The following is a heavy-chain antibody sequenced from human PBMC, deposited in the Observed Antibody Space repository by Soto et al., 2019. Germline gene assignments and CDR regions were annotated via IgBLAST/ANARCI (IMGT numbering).Heavy chain of an antibody. Sequence: QVQLVESGGGVVQPGRSLRLSCAASGFTFSSYGMHWVRQAPGKGLEWVALISYDGSDKYYADSVKGRFTISRDNSKNTLYLQMNSLRVEDTAVYYCGAGPYFSHYWGQGTLVTVSS. CDR3: GAGPYFSHY. CDR2: ISYDGSDK. CDR1: GFTFSSYG. J-gene: IGHJ4*02. D-gene: IGHD6-13*01. V-gene: IGHV3-30*03.